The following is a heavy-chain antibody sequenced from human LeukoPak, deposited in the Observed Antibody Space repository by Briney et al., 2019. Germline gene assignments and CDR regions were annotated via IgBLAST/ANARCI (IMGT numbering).Heavy chain of an antibody. D-gene: IGHD3-10*01. Sequence: GGSLRLSCAASGFTFSSYEMNWVRQAPGKGLEWVSYISSSGSTIYYADSVKGRFTISRDNAKNSLYLQMTSLRAEDTAVYFCARDFLTGPNTGGAFDIWGQGTMVTVSS. CDR3: ARDFLTGPNTGGAFDI. J-gene: IGHJ3*02. CDR2: ISSSGSTI. V-gene: IGHV3-48*03. CDR1: GFTFSSYE.